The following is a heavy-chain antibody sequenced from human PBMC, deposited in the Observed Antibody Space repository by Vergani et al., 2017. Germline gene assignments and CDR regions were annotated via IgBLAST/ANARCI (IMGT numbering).Heavy chain of an antibody. CDR1: GFTFTNFA. J-gene: IGHJ4*02. CDR2: VSGSSATP. D-gene: IGHD5-12*01. V-gene: IGHV3-23*01. CDR3: TKGSRGYTGYCFDY. Sequence: EVQLLESGGNLVQPGGSLRLSCAASGFTFTNFAMTWVRQAPGEGLEWVSSVSGSSATPYYADSVKGRFIISRDNSKNTLHLQMNSLRADDTAVYYCTKGSRGYTGYCFDYWGQGTLATVSS.